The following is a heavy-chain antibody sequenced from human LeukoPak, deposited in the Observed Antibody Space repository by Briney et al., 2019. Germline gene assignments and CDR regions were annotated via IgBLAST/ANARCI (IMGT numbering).Heavy chain of an antibody. J-gene: IGHJ6*04. CDR3: AKASAGSGRALYYYGMDV. D-gene: IGHD3-10*01. Sequence: GASLRLSCAASGFTFSSYAMSWVRQAPGKGLEWVSAISGSGGSTYYADSVKGRFTISRDNSKNTLYLQMNSLRAEDTAVYYCAKASAGSGRALYYYGMDVWGKGTTVTVSS. CDR1: GFTFSSYA. CDR2: ISGSGGST. V-gene: IGHV3-23*01.